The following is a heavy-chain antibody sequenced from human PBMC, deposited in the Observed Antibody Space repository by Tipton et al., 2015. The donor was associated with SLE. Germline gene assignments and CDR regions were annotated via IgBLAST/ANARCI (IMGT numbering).Heavy chain of an antibody. Sequence: LRLSCAVYGGSFSGYYWSWIRQPPGKGLEWIGEINHSGSTNYNPSLKSRVTISVDMSKNQFSLNLSSVTAADTAVYYCARGYYYGSGSNYNAPHLDYWGQGTLVTVSS. J-gene: IGHJ4*02. D-gene: IGHD3-10*01. CDR3: ARGYYYGSGSNYNAPHLDY. CDR2: INHSGST. CDR1: GGSFSGYY. V-gene: IGHV4-34*01.